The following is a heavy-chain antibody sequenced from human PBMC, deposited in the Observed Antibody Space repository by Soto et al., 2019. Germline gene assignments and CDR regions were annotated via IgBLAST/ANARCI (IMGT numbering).Heavy chain of an antibody. Sequence: SVKVSCKASGGTFSSYAISWVRQAPGQGLEWMGGIIPIFGTANYAQKFQGRVTITADESTSTAYMELSSLRSEDTAVYYCARGIVVVRAAMGWFDPWGQGTLVTVSS. D-gene: IGHD2-2*01. CDR3: ARGIVVVRAAMGWFDP. CDR1: GGTFSSYA. V-gene: IGHV1-69*13. CDR2: IIPIFGTA. J-gene: IGHJ5*02.